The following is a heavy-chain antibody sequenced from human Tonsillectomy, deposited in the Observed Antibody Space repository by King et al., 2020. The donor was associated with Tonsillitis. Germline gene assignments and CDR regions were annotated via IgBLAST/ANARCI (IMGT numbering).Heavy chain of an antibody. V-gene: IGHV3-15*07. D-gene: IGHD3-10*01. J-gene: IGHJ4*02. Sequence: EGQLVQSGGGLVKPGGSLRLSCAASGFTFSNAWMNWVRQAPGKGLEWVGRIKSRTDGGTTDYAAPVKGRFTISRDDSKNTLFLQMNSLKTEDTAVYYCTTDLWVRITMVLQAYLGQGTLVTVSS. CDR1: GFTFSNAW. CDR2: IKSRTDGGTT. CDR3: TTDLWVRITMVLQAY.